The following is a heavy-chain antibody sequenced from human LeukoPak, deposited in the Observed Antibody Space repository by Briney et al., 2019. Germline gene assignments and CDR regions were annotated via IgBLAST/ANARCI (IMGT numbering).Heavy chain of an antibody. Sequence: ASVKVSCKASGYTFTSYGISWVRQAPGQRLEWMGWINAGNGNTKYSQKFQGRVTITRDTSASTAYMELSSLRSEDTAVYYCARNLRGYYYVFYYWGQGTLVTVSS. CDR3: ARNLRGYYYVFYY. D-gene: IGHD3-22*01. CDR1: GYTFTSYG. V-gene: IGHV1-3*01. CDR2: INAGNGNT. J-gene: IGHJ4*02.